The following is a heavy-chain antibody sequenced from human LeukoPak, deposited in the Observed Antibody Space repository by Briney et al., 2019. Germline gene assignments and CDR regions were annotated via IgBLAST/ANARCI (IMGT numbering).Heavy chain of an antibody. Sequence: PGGSLRLSCAASGFTFDDYGMSWVRQAPGKGLEWVSGINWNGGSTGYADSVKGRFTISRDNAKNSLYLQMNSLRAEDTALYYCARGSRKGWLQLGIDYWGQGTLVTVSS. V-gene: IGHV3-20*04. CDR3: ARGSRKGWLQLGIDY. J-gene: IGHJ4*02. CDR2: INWNGGST. D-gene: IGHD5-24*01. CDR1: GFTFDDYG.